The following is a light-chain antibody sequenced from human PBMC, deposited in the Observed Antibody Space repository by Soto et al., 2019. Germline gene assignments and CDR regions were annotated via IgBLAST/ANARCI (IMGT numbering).Light chain of an antibody. V-gene: IGLV1-40*01. CDR1: SSNIGAGYD. J-gene: IGLJ1*01. CDR3: QSYGSSLSGRGV. Sequence: QSVLTQPPSVSGAPGQRVTISCTGSSSNIGAGYDVHWYQQLPGTAPKLLIYGNSNRPSGVPDRFSGSKSGTSASLAITGLQAEDEADYYCQSYGSSLSGRGVFGTGTKLTVL. CDR2: GNS.